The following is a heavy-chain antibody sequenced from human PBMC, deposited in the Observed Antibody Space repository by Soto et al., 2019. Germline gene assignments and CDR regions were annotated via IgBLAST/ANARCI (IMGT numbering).Heavy chain of an antibody. D-gene: IGHD3-3*01. CDR1: GGSISSYY. J-gene: IGHJ6*02. V-gene: IGHV4-4*07. CDR2: IYTSGST. CDR3: ARALGDFWSGYPHDYYYYGMDV. Sequence: SETLSLTCTVSGGSISSYYWSWIRQPAGKGLEWIGRIYTSGSTNYNPSLKSRVTMSVDTSKNQFSLKLSSVTAADTAVYYCARALGDFWSGYPHDYYYYGMDVWGQGTTVTVS.